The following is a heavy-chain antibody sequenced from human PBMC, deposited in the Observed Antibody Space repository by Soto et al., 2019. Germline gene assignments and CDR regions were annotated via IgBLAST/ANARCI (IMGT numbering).Heavy chain of an antibody. V-gene: IGHV1-46*01. Sequence: ASVKVSCKASGYTFTSYYMHWVRQAPGQGLEWMGIINPSGGSTSYAQKFQGRVTMTRDTSTSTVYMELSSLRSEDTAVYYCASESDCSGGSSYSGLNWFDTRGQGNLLTISA. CDR2: INPSGGST. CDR1: GYTFTSYY. J-gene: IGHJ5*02. D-gene: IGHD2-15*01. CDR3: ASESDCSGGSSYSGLNWFDT.